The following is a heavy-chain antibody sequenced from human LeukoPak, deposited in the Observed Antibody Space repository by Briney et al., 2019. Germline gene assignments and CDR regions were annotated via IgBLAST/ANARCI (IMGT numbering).Heavy chain of an antibody. D-gene: IGHD2-21*02. J-gene: IGHJ1*01. Sequence: PSETLSLTCAVYGGSLSGYYWSWIRQPPGKGLEWIGEINHSGSTNYNPSLKSRVTISVDTSKNQFSLKLSSVTAADTAVYYCARGKPPCGGDCYPEYFQHWGQGTLVTVSS. CDR2: INHSGST. CDR3: ARGKPPCGGDCYPEYFQH. CDR1: GGSLSGYY. V-gene: IGHV4-34*01.